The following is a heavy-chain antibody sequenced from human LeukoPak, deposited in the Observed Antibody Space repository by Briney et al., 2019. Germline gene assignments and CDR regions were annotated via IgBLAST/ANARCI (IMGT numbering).Heavy chain of an antibody. J-gene: IGHJ4*02. Sequence: ASVKVSCKTSGYTFTGYYMHWVRQAPGQGLEWMGRINPNSGGTNYAQKFQGRVTMTRDTSTSTVYMELSSLRSEDTAVYYCARDILRAWEPLWSGYSPGYWGQGTLVTVSS. CDR1: GYTFTGYY. V-gene: IGHV1-2*06. D-gene: IGHD3-3*01. CDR2: INPNSGGT. CDR3: ARDILRAWEPLWSGYSPGY.